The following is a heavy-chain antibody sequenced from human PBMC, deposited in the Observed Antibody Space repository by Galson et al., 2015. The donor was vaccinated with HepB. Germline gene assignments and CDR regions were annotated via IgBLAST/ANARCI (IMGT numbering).Heavy chain of an antibody. J-gene: IGHJ5*02. CDR2: IKSKTDGGTA. CDR1: GLRFNTTW. Sequence: SLRLSCAASGLRFNTTWMSWVRQTPGKGLEWIGRIKSKTDGGTADYAAPVKGRFTISRDDARNTLYLHMSRVKTDDTGVYYCATDVFFSTFWSWFDPWGQGTLVTVSS. D-gene: IGHD2-8*02. V-gene: IGHV3-15*01. CDR3: ATDVFFSTFWSWFDP.